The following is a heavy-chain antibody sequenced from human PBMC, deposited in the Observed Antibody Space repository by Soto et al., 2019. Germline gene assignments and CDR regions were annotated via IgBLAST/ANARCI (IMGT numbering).Heavy chain of an antibody. D-gene: IGHD2-15*01. J-gene: IGHJ6*02. CDR2: ITSSTRTI. CDR3: ARLRNVGGYYYGMDV. Sequence: GGSLRLSCAASGFNFNNYGMSWVRQAPGKGLEWVSYITSSTRTIYYADSVKGRFTISRDNAKNSLYLQMNSLRAEDTAVYYCARLRNVGGYYYGMDVWGQGTTVTVSS. CDR1: GFNFNNYG. V-gene: IGHV3-48*01.